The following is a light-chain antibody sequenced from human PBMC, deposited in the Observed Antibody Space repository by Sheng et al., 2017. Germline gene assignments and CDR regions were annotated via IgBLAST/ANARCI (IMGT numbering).Light chain of an antibody. J-gene: IGKJ5*01. V-gene: IGKV1-33*01. CDR1: QGISTF. CDR3: QQYYSYPIT. Sequence: DIQMTQSPSSLSASVGDRVTITCRASQGISTFLNWYQQKPGKAPKLLIYDVSTLAAGVPSRFSGGGSGTDFTFTISSLQPEDVATYYCQQYYSYPITFGQGTRL. CDR2: DVS.